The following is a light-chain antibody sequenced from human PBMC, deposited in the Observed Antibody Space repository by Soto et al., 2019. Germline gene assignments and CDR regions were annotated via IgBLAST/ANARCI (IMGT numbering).Light chain of an antibody. CDR1: ISDVGAYNY. V-gene: IGLV2-14*01. CDR2: DVT. CDR3: ASYTTISTYV. J-gene: IGLJ1*01. Sequence: QSALSLPASLSAPPVYSINISSTRTISDVGAYNYVSWYQHHPGKAPRLVLYDVTNRPSGISDRFSGSKSGNTASLTISGLLDEDEADYYCASYTTISTYVFGTWTKLTVL.